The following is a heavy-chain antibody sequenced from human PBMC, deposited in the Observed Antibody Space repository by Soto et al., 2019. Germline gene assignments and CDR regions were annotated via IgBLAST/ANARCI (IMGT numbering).Heavy chain of an antibody. D-gene: IGHD5-12*01. CDR1: HGTMTSGGYY. V-gene: IGHV4-31*11. CDR2: IFHTGNT. CDR3: ARARAKYGGPFAY. Sequence: QVQLQESGPGLVKPSQTLSLTCAVSHGTMTSGGYYWSWIRQFPGKVLEWIGQIFHTGNTYYNPSPKSGVSMSVVTSMTKFPAMLSPGTAAGTAVLFSARARAKYGGPFAYWGQGILVTVSS. J-gene: IGHJ4*02.